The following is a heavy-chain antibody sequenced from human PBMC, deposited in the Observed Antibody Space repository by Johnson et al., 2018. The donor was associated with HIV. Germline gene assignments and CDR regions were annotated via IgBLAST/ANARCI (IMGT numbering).Heavy chain of an antibody. CDR2: INQDGSEK. Sequence: EVQVVESEGGLVQPGGSLRLSCTASGFSFSDYWMTWVRQAPGKGLEWVANINQDGSEKYYVDSMKGRFTIYRDNPKNSLYLQINSLRAEDTAVYYCARETPTEDIWGQGTMVTVSS. V-gene: IGHV3-7*01. CDR3: ARETPTEDI. CDR1: GFSFSDYW. J-gene: IGHJ3*02.